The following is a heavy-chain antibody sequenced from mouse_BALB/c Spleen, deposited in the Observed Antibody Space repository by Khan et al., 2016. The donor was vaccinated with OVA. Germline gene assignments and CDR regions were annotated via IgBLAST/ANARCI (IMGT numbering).Heavy chain of an antibody. CDR2: INTNTGEP. D-gene: IGHD2-10*02. J-gene: IGHJ3*01. CDR3: AREYCMYRSWFAY. CDR1: GYIFTNYG. V-gene: IGHV9-3*02. Sequence: QIQLVQSGPELKKPGETVKISCKASGYIFTNYGMNWVKQAPGKGLKWMGWINTNTGEPTFAEEFKERFAFSLETSANTAYLQLHSLKNEDTATYFCAREYCMYRSWFAYWGQGTLVTVSA.